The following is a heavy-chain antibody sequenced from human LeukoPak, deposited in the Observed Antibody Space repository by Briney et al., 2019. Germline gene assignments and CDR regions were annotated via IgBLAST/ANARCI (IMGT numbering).Heavy chain of an antibody. D-gene: IGHD3-22*01. CDR1: GFIFSDYG. Sequence: GGSLRLSCGASGFIFSDYGMSWVRQAPGKGLEWVANIKQDGSEKYYVDSVKGRFTISRDNAKNSLYLQMNSLRAEDTAVYYCARGYDSSGYLQGGYWGQGTLVTVSS. CDR3: ARGYDSSGYLQGGY. V-gene: IGHV3-7*01. CDR2: IKQDGSEK. J-gene: IGHJ4*02.